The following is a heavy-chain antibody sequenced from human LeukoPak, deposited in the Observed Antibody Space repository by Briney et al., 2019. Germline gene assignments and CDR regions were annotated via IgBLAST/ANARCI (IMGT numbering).Heavy chain of an antibody. J-gene: IGHJ4*02. D-gene: IGHD2-21*02. V-gene: IGHV4-34*01. CDR3: ARGGFYCGGDCYVDY. Sequence: TSETLSLTCAVYGGSFSPYYWSWIRQPPGKGLEWIGEINHSGSTNYNPSLKSRVTISVDTSKNQFSLRLSSVTAADTAVYYCARGGFYCGGDCYVDYWGRGTLVTVSS. CDR2: INHSGST. CDR1: GGSFSPYY.